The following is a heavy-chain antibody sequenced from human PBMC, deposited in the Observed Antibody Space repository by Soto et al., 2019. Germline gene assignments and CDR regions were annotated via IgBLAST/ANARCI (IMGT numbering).Heavy chain of an antibody. V-gene: IGHV3-30*04. CDR1: GFTFSSYA. J-gene: IGHJ5*02. CDR2: ISYEERNK. CDR3: AREILLAYNWFDP. Sequence: PGGSLRLSCAASGFTFSSYAMHWVRQASGKGLEWVAVISYEERNKYYADNVKGRYTISRDNSKNTLYLQMNSLRAEDTAVYYCAREILLAYNWFDPWGQGTLVTVSS.